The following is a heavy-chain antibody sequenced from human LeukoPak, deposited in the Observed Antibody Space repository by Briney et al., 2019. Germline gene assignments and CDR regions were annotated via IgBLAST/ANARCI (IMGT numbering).Heavy chain of an antibody. CDR2: IYSGGNT. CDR1: GSTVTTNY. D-gene: IGHD2-15*01. CDR3: AGCRGDSCDWRASDI. V-gene: IGHV3-53*01. Sequence: GGSLRLSCAATGSTVTTNYMSWVRQAPGKGVDWVSVIYSGGNTYYADSVKGRFTISRDNSKNTLYLQMSSLRAEDTAVYYCAGCRGDSCDWRASDIWGQGTLVTVSS. J-gene: IGHJ3*02.